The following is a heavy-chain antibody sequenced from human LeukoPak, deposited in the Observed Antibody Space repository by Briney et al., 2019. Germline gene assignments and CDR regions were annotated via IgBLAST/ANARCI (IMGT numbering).Heavy chain of an antibody. CDR1: GYAFTGYY. V-gene: IGHV1-2*02. J-gene: IGHJ2*01. CDR3: ARRVVVAAPFDL. D-gene: IGHD2-15*01. Sequence: ASVKVSCKASGYAFTGYYMHWVRQAPGQGLEWMGWINPNSGGTNYAQKFQGRVTMTRDTSISTAYMELSRLRSDDTAVYYCARRVVVAAPFDLWGRGTLVTVSS. CDR2: INPNSGGT.